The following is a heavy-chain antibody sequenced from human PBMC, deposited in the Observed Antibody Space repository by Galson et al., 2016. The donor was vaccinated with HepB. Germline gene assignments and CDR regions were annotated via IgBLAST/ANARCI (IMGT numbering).Heavy chain of an antibody. V-gene: IGHV1-18*01. CDR2: INTYNGNR. D-gene: IGHD2-15*01. Sequence: SVKVSCKASGYSFVNHGISWVRQAPGQGLEWMGWINTYNGNRNSAQKFQGRITMTTDTSTSTAVMELTSLNSDDTAVYYCARDRGYCGGGTCYSFEYWGQGTLVAVSS. J-gene: IGHJ4*02. CDR1: GYSFVNHG. CDR3: ARDRGYCGGGTCYSFEY.